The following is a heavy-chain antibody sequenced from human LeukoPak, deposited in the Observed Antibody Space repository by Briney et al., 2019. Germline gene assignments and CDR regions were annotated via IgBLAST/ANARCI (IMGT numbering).Heavy chain of an antibody. CDR1: AGTFSIYA. J-gene: IGHJ4*02. D-gene: IGHD3-16*01. CDR3: ARDGSGGG. CDR2: IIPIFGTA. Sequence: GASVKVSCKSSAGTFSIYAISWERQAPGQGLEWMGGIIPIFGTANYAQKYQGRVTITTAESTSTAYMELSSGCPGESAMYYCARDGSGGGWGQGTLVTVSS. V-gene: IGHV1-69*05.